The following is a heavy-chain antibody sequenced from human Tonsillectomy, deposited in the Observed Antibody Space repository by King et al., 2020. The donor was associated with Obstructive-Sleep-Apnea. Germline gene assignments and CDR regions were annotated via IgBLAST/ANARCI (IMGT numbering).Heavy chain of an antibody. J-gene: IGHJ4*02. D-gene: IGHD1-26*01. CDR1: GFSLSTSGMC. CDR3: ARIRPQYSGSYIDY. CDR2: IDWDDDK. Sequence: TLKESGPALVKPTQTLTLTCTFSGFSLSTSGMCVSWVRQSPGRALEWLARIDWDDDKFYSTSLKTRLTISKDTSKNQVVLTMTNMDPVDTATYYCARIRPQYSGSYIDYWGQGTLVTVSA. V-gene: IGHV2-70*04.